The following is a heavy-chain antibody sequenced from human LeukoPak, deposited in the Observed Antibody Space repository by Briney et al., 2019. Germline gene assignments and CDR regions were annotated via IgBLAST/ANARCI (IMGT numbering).Heavy chain of an antibody. J-gene: IGHJ6*03. CDR2: ITSSGAYI. CDR1: GASITSSNYY. CDR3: ARDPYSGNYGNYYYYYMDV. V-gene: IGHV3-21*01. D-gene: IGHD1-26*01. Sequence: ETLSLTCAVSGASITSSNYYWGWVRQAPGKALEWVSSITSSGAYIFYADSVRGRFTISRDNAKDSLYLQMNSLGPEDTAVYYCARDPYSGNYGNYYYYYMDVWGKGTTVTISS.